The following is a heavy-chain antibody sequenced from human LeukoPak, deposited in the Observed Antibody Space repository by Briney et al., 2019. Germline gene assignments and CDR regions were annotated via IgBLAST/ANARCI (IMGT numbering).Heavy chain of an antibody. V-gene: IGHV1-8*03. CDR3: ARRAVAGLDY. D-gene: IGHD6-19*01. J-gene: IGHJ4*02. Sequence: GASVKVSCKASGYTFTSYDINWVRQATGQGLEWMGWMNPNSGNTGYAQKFQGRVTITRNTSINTAYMELSSLRSEDTAVYYCARRAVAGLDYWGQGTLVTVPS. CDR1: GYTFTSYD. CDR2: MNPNSGNT.